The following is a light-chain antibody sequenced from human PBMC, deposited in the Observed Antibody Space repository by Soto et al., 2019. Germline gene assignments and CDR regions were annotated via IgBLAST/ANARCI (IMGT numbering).Light chain of an antibody. CDR3: SSYAGSNAWV. V-gene: IGLV2-8*01. CDR2: EVS. J-gene: IGLJ3*02. CDR1: SSDVGGYNY. Sequence: QSALTQPPSASGSPGQSVTISCTGTSSDVGGYNYVSWYQQHPGKAPKLMIYEVSKRPSGVPDRFSGSKSGNTASLTVSGLQPEDEADYYCSSYAGSNAWVFGGGTKLTVL.